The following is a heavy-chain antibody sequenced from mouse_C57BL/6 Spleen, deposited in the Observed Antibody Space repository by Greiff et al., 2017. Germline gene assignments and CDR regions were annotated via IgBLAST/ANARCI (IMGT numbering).Heavy chain of an antibody. CDR2: IYPGSGST. CDR1: GYTFTSYW. CDR3: ARSGSSYFYAMDY. J-gene: IGHJ4*01. D-gene: IGHD1-1*01. Sequence: VQLQQSGAELVKPGASVKMSCKASGYTFTSYWITWVKQRPGQGLEWIGDIYPGSGSTNYTEKFKSQATMSGDQSYSTAYMQLSSLTSEDSAVYYGARSGSSYFYAMDYWGQGTSVTVSS. V-gene: IGHV1-55*01.